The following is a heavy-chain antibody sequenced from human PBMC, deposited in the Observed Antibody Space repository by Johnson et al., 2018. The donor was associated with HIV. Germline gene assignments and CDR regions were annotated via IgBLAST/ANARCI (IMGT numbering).Heavy chain of an antibody. V-gene: IGHV3-30*03. D-gene: IGHD2-2*01. CDR1: GFSVRTNY. CDR2: MSYDGSKE. CDR3: ARDLSVESYQLLSVFSYAFDI. J-gene: IGHJ3*02. Sequence: QVQLVESGGGLIQPGGSLRLSCAASGFSVRTNYMSWVRQAPVKGLEWVGVMSYDGSKENYADSVKGRFTISRDNSKNTLYLQMNSLRAEDTAVYYCARDLSVESYQLLSVFSYAFDIWGQGTMVTVSS.